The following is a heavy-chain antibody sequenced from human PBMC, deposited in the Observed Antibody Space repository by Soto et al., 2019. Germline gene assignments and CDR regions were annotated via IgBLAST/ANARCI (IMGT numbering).Heavy chain of an antibody. D-gene: IGHD1-26*01. V-gene: IGHV1-8*01. CDR3: ARGIWDPPWSYYYYMDV. CDR1: GYTFTSYD. Sequence: ASVKVSCKASGYTFTSYDINWVRQATGQGLEWMGWMNPNSGNTGYAQKFQGRVTMTRNTSISTAYMELSSLRSEDTAVYYCARGIWDPPWSYYYYMDVWGKGTTVTVSS. J-gene: IGHJ6*03. CDR2: MNPNSGNT.